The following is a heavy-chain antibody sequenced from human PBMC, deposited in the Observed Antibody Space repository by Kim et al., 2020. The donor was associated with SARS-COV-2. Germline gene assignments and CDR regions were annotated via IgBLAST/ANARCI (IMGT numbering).Heavy chain of an antibody. Sequence: SETLSLTCTVSGGSISSYYWSWIRQPPGKGLEWIGYIYYSGSTNYNPSLKSRVTISVDTSKNQFSLKLSSVTAADTAVYYCARSTGPSITFGGVIDPSGAFDIWGQGTMVTVSS. J-gene: IGHJ3*02. V-gene: IGHV4-59*13. D-gene: IGHD3-16*02. CDR1: GGSISSYY. CDR3: ARSTGPSITFGGVIDPSGAFDI. CDR2: IYYSGST.